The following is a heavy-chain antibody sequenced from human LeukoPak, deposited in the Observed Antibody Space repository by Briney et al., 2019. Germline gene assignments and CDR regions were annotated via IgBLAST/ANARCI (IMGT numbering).Heavy chain of an antibody. CDR1: GFTVRNYC. V-gene: IGHV3-53*01. Sequence: GGSLRLSCAASGFTVRNYCMSWVRQAPGKGLEWAAVIYGDGSTYYADSVKGRFTISSDNLKNTLSLQMDSLRAADTAMYYCARGSPVASGRYSIYSSWGQGTLVTVSS. J-gene: IGHJ5*02. D-gene: IGHD3-10*01. CDR2: IYGDGST. CDR3: ARGSPVASGRYSIYSS.